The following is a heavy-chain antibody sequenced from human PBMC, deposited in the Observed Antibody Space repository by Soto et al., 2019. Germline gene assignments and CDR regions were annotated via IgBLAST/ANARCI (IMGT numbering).Heavy chain of an antibody. J-gene: IGHJ4*02. CDR1: GDGVSSNSAA. CDR2: TYYRSQWVN. D-gene: IGHD2-15*01. Sequence: TLSLTCAISGDGVSSNSAAWNWIRQSPSRGLEWLGRTYYRSQWVNDYADSVRGRISIKPDTSKNQFSLYLQMNSLTTEDTALYYCAKERRGPSEGGSWSYFDYWGQGTLVTVSS. CDR3: AKERRGPSEGGSWSYFDY. V-gene: IGHV6-1*01.